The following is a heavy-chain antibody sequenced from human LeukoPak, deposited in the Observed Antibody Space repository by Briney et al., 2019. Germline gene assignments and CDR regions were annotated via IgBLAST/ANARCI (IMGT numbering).Heavy chain of an antibody. Sequence: GGSLRLSCAASGFTFSSYSMNWVRLAPGKGLEWVSSISSSSSYIYYADSVKGRFTISRDNAKNSLYLQMNSLRAEDTAVYYCARDIWVPYPHPITAAGTGADYWGQGTLVTVSS. J-gene: IGHJ4*02. D-gene: IGHD6-13*01. CDR3: ARDIWVPYPHPITAAGTGADY. CDR2: ISSSSSYI. CDR1: GFTFSSYS. V-gene: IGHV3-21*01.